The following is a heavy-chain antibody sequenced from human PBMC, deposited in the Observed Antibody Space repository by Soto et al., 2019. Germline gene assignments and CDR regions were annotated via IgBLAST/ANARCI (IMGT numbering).Heavy chain of an antibody. CDR1: GGSISSSSYY. CDR2: IYYSGST. Sequence: SEPLSLTCPVSGGSISSSSYYWGWIRQPPGKGLERIGSIYYSGSTYYNPSLKSRVTISLDTSKNQFSLKLSSVTAADTAVYYCARRASYSSSSDYYFDYWGQGTLVTVSS. CDR3: ARRASYSSSSDYYFDY. V-gene: IGHV4-39*01. D-gene: IGHD6-6*01. J-gene: IGHJ4*02.